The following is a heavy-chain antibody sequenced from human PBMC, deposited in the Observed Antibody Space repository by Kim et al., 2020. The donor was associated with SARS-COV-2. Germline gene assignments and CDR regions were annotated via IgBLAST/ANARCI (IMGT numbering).Heavy chain of an antibody. V-gene: IGHV3-74*01. J-gene: IGHJ6*02. D-gene: IGHD3-3*01. Sequence: GRFTIYRDNAKNTLYLQMNSLRAEDTAVYYCARERGYDFWSSYYHYYGMDVWGQGTTVTVSS. CDR3: ARERGYDFWSSYYHYYGMDV.